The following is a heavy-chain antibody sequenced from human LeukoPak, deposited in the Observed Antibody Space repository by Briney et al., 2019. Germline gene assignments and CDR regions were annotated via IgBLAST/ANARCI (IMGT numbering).Heavy chain of an antibody. CDR3: ARSQYLPYFDS. CDR1: GYTFTDYA. Sequence: ASVKVSCKASGYTFTDYAIHAVRQAPGQSRECMGWIIACNGDTKYAHEFRGRVTITRDTSATTADLALRTLSSEDMAVYYCARSQYLPYFDSWGQGTLVTVSS. J-gene: IGHJ4*02. V-gene: IGHV1-3*03. D-gene: IGHD2-2*02. CDR2: IIACNGDT.